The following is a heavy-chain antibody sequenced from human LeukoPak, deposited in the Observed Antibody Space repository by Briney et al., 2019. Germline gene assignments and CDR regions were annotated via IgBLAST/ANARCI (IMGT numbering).Heavy chain of an antibody. CDR3: AKDRYYYDSSALQYYFDY. V-gene: IGHV3-23*01. J-gene: IGHJ4*02. CDR1: GFTFSSYA. D-gene: IGHD3-22*01. CDR2: ITNSGDNT. Sequence: GGSLRLSCAASGFTFSSYAMSWVRQAPGKGLEWVSAITNSGDNTYYADSVKGRFTFSRDNSKNTLYLQMNSLRAEDTAVYYCAKDRYYYDSSALQYYFDYWGQGTLVTVSS.